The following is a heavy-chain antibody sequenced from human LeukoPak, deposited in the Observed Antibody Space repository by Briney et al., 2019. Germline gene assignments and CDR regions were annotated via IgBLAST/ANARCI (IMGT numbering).Heavy chain of an antibody. CDR2: INRSGST. CDR1: GGSFSGYY. D-gene: IGHD1/OR15-1a*01. V-gene: IGHV4-34*01. J-gene: IGHJ5*02. Sequence: SETLSLTCAVYGGSFSGYYWSWIRQPPGKGLEWIGEINRSGSTNYNPSLKSRVTISVDTSKNQFSLKLSSVTAADTAVHYCARGRGTGTTWGQGTLVTVSS. CDR3: ARGRGTGTT.